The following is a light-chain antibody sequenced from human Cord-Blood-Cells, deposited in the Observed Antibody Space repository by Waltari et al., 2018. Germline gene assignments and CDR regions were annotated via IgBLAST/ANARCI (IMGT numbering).Light chain of an antibody. CDR2: EVS. Sequence: DIVMTQTPLSLSVTPGQPASISCKSSQSLLHSDGKTYLYWYLQKPGQSPQLLIYEVSSRLSGVPDRFSGSGSGTDFTLKISRVEAEDVGVYYCMQGIHLPPCTFGQWTKLEIK. CDR3: MQGIHLPPCT. CDR1: QSLLHSDGKTY. J-gene: IGKJ2*02. V-gene: IGKV2-29*02.